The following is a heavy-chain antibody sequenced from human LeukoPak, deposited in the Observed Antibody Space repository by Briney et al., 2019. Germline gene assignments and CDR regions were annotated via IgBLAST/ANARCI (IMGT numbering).Heavy chain of an antibody. CDR1: GFTFSSYW. CDR3: AKEERNQLLST. J-gene: IGHJ4*02. D-gene: IGHD2-2*01. V-gene: IGHV3-74*01. Sequence: PGGSLRLSCAASGFTFSSYWMHWVRQAPGKGLVWVSRINSDGSSTSYADSVKGRFTISRDNAKNTLYLQMNSLRGEDTAVYFCAKEERNQLLSTWGQGTLVTVSS. CDR2: INSDGSST.